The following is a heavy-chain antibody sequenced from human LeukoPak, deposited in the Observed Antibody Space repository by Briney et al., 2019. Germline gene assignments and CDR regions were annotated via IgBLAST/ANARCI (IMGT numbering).Heavy chain of an antibody. J-gene: IGHJ4*02. CDR1: GYTLTELS. Sequence: GASVKFSCKVSGYTLTELSMHWVRQATGQGLEWMGYMKPNSGNTGYAQKFQGRVTMTRDTSISTAYMELSSLTSEDTAVYYCATELRWKDHWGQGTLVTVSS. CDR3: ATELRWKDH. CDR2: MKPNSGNT. V-gene: IGHV1-8*01. D-gene: IGHD4-23*01.